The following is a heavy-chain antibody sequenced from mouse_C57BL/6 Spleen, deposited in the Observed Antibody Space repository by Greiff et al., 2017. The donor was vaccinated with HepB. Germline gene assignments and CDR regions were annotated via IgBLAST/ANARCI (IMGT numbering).Heavy chain of an antibody. D-gene: IGHD1-1*01. CDR3: ARSVYYGSSYGYFDV. CDR1: GYTFTSYW. J-gene: IGHJ1*03. Sequence: QVQLQQSGAELVRPGSSVKLSCKASGYTFTSYWMHWVKQRPIQGLEWIGNIDPSDSETHYNQKFKDKATLTVDKSSSTAYMQLSSLTSEDSAVYYCARSVYYGSSYGYFDVWGTGTTVTVSS. V-gene: IGHV1-52*01. CDR2: IDPSDSET.